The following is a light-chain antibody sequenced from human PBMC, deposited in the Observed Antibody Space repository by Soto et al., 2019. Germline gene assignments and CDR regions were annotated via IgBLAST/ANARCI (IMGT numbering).Light chain of an antibody. CDR3: QNYNSYSEA. V-gene: IGKV1-5*03. CDR1: QTISSW. J-gene: IGKJ1*01. Sequence: DIQMTQSPSTLSGSVGDRVTITCRASQTISSWLAWYQQKPGKAPKLLIYKASTLKSGVPSRFSGSGSGTEFTLTISSLQPDDFATYYSQNYNSYSEAFGQRTKVQLK. CDR2: KAS.